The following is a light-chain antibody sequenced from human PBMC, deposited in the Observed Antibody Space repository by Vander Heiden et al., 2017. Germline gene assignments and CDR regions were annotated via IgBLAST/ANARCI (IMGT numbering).Light chain of an antibody. J-gene: IGKJ1*01. CDR1: QGLVFSDGGTY. CDR2: QIS. CDR3: MQGTHWPWT. V-gene: IGKV2-30*01. Sequence: DVVMTQSPLSLSVTLGQSASLSCRSSQGLVFSDGGTYLNWFHQRPGQSPRRLIYQISNRDSGVPDRFSGTGSGTDFTLKISRVEAEDVGVFYCMQGTHWPWTFGQGTRVEI.